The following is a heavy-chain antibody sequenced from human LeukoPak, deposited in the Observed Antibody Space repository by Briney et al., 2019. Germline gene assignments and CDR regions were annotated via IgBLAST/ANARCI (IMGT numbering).Heavy chain of an antibody. CDR1: GFTVSSNY. CDR2: IYSGGST. D-gene: IGHD1-26*01. CDR3: ARGRVGANFDY. V-gene: IGHV3-66*01. J-gene: IGHJ4*02. Sequence: GGSLRLSCAASGFTVSSNYMSWVRQAPGKGLEWVSVIYSGGSTYYADSVKGRSTISRDNSKNTLYLQMNSLRAEDTAVYYCARGRVGANFDYWGQGTLVTVSS.